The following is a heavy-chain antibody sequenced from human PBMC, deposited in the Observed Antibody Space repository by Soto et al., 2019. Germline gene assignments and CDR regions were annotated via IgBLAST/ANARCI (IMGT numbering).Heavy chain of an antibody. J-gene: IGHJ3*02. CDR3: AREYGVVPAAHDAFDI. CDR1: GFTFSSYS. D-gene: IGHD2-2*01. CDR2: ISSSSSTI. Sequence: GGSLRLSCAASGFTFSSYSMNWVRQAPGKGLEWVSYISSSSSTIYYADSVKGRFTISRDNAKNSLYLQMNSLRAEDTAVYYCAREYGVVPAAHDAFDIWGQGKMVAVSS. V-gene: IGHV3-48*01.